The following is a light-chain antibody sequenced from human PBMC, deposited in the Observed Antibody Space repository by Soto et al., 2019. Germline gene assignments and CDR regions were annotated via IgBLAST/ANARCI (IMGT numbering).Light chain of an antibody. CDR2: GAS. V-gene: IGKV3-15*01. Sequence: ETVMTQSPATLSVYPGERATLSCRASQSVDSHLAWYQQKPGQPPTLLIYGASTRATGIPARFSGSGSGTEFTLTISSLQSEDFAVYYCQQYNNWPSWTFGQGTKVEIK. CDR3: QQYNNWPSWT. J-gene: IGKJ1*01. CDR1: QSVDSH.